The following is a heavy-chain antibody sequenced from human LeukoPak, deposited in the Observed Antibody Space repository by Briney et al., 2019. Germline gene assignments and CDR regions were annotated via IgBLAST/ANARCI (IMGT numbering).Heavy chain of an antibody. CDR2: INHSGST. J-gene: IGHJ4*02. D-gene: IGHD3-22*01. CDR1: GGSFSGYY. V-gene: IGHV4-34*01. Sequence: SETLSLTCAVYGGSFSGYYWSWIRQPPGKGLEWIGEINHSGSTNYNPSLKSRVTISVDTSKNQFSLKLSSVTAADTSVCYCAIGHYYDRSPTPARRKIFDYWGQGTLVTVSS. CDR3: AIGHYYDRSPTPARRKIFDY.